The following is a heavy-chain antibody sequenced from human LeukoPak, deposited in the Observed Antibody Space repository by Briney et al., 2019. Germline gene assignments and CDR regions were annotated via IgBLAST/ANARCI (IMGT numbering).Heavy chain of an antibody. V-gene: IGHV3-74*01. CDR2: ISPTGSTT. Sequence: GGSLRLSCTASGFSFSGHWMHWARQLPGKGLVWVSRISPTGSTTSYADSVKGRFTVSRDNAKNTLYLQVNNLRAEDTAVYYCAKDSGWFRFDYWGQGTLVTVSS. CDR1: GFSFSGHW. D-gene: IGHD6-13*01. J-gene: IGHJ4*02. CDR3: AKDSGWFRFDY.